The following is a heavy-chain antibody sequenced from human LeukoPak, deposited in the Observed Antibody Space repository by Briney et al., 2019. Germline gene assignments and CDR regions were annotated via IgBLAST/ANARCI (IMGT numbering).Heavy chain of an antibody. Sequence: GGSLRLSCEASGFTFKTYSMNWVRQAPGKGLKWISYISADGGTTNYADSVKGRFTMSRDNAQNSLFLQMEGLKVEDTAVYYCATVNFYYDDSGYLPFDHWGQGTLVVISS. CDR1: GFTFKTYS. CDR2: ISADGGTT. D-gene: IGHD3-16*01. CDR3: ATVNFYYDDSGYLPFDH. J-gene: IGHJ4*02. V-gene: IGHV3-48*04.